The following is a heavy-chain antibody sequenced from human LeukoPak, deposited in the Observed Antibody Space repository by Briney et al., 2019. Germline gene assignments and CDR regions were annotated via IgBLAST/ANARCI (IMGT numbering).Heavy chain of an antibody. CDR3: ARSPVGYCSGGSCYDDAFDI. Sequence: ASVKVSCKASGYTFTGYYMHWVRQAPGQGLEWMGWINPNSGGTNYAQKFQGRVTMTRDTSISTAYMELSRLRSDDTAVYYCARSPVGYCSGGSCYDDAFDIWGQGTMVTVSS. V-gene: IGHV1-2*02. CDR1: GYTFTGYY. J-gene: IGHJ3*02. CDR2: INPNSGGT. D-gene: IGHD2-15*01.